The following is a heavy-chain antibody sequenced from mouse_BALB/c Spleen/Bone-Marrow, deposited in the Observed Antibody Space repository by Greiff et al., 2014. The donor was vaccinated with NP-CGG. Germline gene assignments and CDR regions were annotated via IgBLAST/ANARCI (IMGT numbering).Heavy chain of an antibody. Sequence: QVQLKESGPELVRPGVSVKISCKGSGYKFTDYAMEWVKQSHAKSLEWIGLISTYSGNTHYNQKFKGKATMTVDKSSSTACMELARLTSEDSAIYYCARNFYGSAYFDFWGQGSTLTVSS. D-gene: IGHD1-1*01. CDR3: ARNFYGSAYFDF. V-gene: IGHV1-67*01. CDR1: GYKFTDYA. J-gene: IGHJ2*01. CDR2: ISTYSGNT.